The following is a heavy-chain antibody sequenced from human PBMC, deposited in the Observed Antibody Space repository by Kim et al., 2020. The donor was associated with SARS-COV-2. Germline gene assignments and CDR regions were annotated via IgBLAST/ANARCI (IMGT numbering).Heavy chain of an antibody. D-gene: IGHD6-19*01. V-gene: IGHV1-18*01. CDR3: ARGFGGWPMWVTNWFDP. J-gene: IGHJ5*02. Sequence: ASVKVSCKASGYTFTSYGISWVRQAPGQGLEWMGWISAYNGNTNYAQKLQGRVTMTTDTSTSTAYMELRSLRSDDTAVYYCARGFGGWPMWVTNWFDPWGQGTLVTVSS. CDR2: ISAYNGNT. CDR1: GYTFTSYG.